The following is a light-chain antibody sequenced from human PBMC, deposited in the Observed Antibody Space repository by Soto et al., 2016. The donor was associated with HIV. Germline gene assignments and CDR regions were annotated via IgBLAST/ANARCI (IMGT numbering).Light chain of an antibody. V-gene: IGLV3-21*03. CDR1: NIGSKN. J-gene: IGLJ3*02. CDR2: DDS. CDR3: QVWDSNSDHWV. Sequence: SYELTQPPSVSVASGKTARITCGGNNIGSKNVHWFQQKSGQAPVLVVYDDSDRPSGIPERFSGSNSGNTATLTIDRVEAGDEADYYCQVWDSNSDHWVFGGGTKLTVL.